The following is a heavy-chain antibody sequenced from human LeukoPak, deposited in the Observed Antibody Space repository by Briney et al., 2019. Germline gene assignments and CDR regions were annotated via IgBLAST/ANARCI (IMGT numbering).Heavy chain of an antibody. J-gene: IGHJ5*02. CDR2: IYYSGST. CDR3: ARDYMTTVTTGNWFDP. Sequence: SETLSLTCTVSGNSISSSSYYWGWIRQPPGKGLEWIGSIYYSGSTYYNPSLKSRVTISVDTSKNQFSLKLSSVTAADTAVYYCARDYMTTVTTGNWFDPWGQGTLVTVSS. V-gene: IGHV4-39*07. D-gene: IGHD4-17*01. CDR1: GNSISSSSYY.